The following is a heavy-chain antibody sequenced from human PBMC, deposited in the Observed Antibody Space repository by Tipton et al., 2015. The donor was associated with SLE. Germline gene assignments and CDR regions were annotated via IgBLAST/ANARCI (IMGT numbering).Heavy chain of an antibody. V-gene: IGHV3-30*02. J-gene: IGHJ3*01. Sequence: QLVQSGGGVVLPGGSLRLSCAASGFRFSTFGMHWVRQAPGKGLEWVAFIRNDGNVKNYADSVRGRFTLSRDNFRKTLVLQMNSLRPEDTAVYYCATLSGRDMWGRGTMVTVPS. CDR1: GFRFSTFG. CDR2: IRNDGNVK. CDR3: ATLSGRDM. D-gene: IGHD6-19*01.